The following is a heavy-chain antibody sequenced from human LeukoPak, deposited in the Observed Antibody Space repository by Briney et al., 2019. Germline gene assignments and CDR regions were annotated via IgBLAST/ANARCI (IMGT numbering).Heavy chain of an antibody. J-gene: IGHJ4*02. CDR3: ANGARYSGTYI. CDR1: GFTFNTYA. D-gene: IGHD1-26*01. V-gene: IGHV3-23*01. CDR2: ISGSGGST. Sequence: GGSLRLSCAASGFTFNTYAMSWVRQGPGKGLEWVSTISGSGGSTYHADSVKGRFTISRDNSKNTLYLQMDSLRAEDTAVYYCANGARYSGTYIWGQGTLVAISS.